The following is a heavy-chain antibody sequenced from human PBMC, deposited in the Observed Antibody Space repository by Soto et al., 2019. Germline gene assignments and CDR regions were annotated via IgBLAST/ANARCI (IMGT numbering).Heavy chain of an antibody. D-gene: IGHD3-9*01. Sequence: ASVKVSCKASGYTFPSYGIIWVRQAPGQGLEWMGWISAYNGNTNYAQKLQGTVTMTTDASTSTAYMELRSLRSDDTAVYYCARDATFSYDILTGYTVDYYGMDVWGQGTTVTVS. CDR2: ISAYNGNT. CDR1: GYTFPSYG. CDR3: ARDATFSYDILTGYTVDYYGMDV. J-gene: IGHJ6*02. V-gene: IGHV1-18*01.